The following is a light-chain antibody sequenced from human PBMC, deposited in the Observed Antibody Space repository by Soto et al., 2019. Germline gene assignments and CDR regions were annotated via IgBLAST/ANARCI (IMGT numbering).Light chain of an antibody. Sequence: DIQMTQSPSTLSGSVGDRVTITCRASQTISSWLAWYQQKPGKAPKLLTYMASTLKSGVPSRFSGSGSGTEFTLTISSLQPDDFATYYCQHYNSYSEAFGQGTKVDIK. CDR3: QHYNSYSEA. CDR2: MAS. V-gene: IGKV1-5*03. CDR1: QTISSW. J-gene: IGKJ1*01.